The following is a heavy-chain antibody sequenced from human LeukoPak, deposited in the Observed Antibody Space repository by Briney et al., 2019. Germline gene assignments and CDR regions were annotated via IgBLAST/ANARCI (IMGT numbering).Heavy chain of an antibody. CDR1: GFTFSSYS. CDR3: AKDPMTTVTTTRNSGYFQH. V-gene: IGHV3-23*01. J-gene: IGHJ1*01. Sequence: PGGSLRLSCAASGFTFSSYSMSWVRQAPGKGLEWVSGTSDRGDYTYYADSVKGRFTISRDTSKNTLYLQMNSLRAEDTAVYYCAKDPMTTVTTTRNSGYFQHWGQGTLVTVSS. CDR2: TSDRGDYT. D-gene: IGHD4-17*01.